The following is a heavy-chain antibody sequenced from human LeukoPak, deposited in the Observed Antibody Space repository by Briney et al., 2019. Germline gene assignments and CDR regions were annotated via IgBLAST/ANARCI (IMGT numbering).Heavy chain of an antibody. D-gene: IGHD6-19*01. CDR2: INPSGGST. J-gene: IGHJ5*02. Sequence: ASVKVSCKASGYSFTSYYMHWVRQAPGQGLEWMGIINPSGGSTSYAQKFQGRVTMTRDTSTRTVYVELSSLRSEDTAVYYCARESDSGYSSSFNWFYPWGQGTLVTVSS. CDR3: ARESDSGYSSSFNWFYP. V-gene: IGHV1-46*01. CDR1: GYSFTSYY.